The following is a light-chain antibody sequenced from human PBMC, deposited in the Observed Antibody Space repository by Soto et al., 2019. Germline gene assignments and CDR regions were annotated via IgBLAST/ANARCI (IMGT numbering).Light chain of an antibody. V-gene: IGKV3-11*01. CDR3: QQRNVWPPVT. Sequence: EIVMTQSPAALSVSPGERVTLSCRASQSISFNLAWYQQKPGQAPRLLIYGAFNRATGIPARFSGSGSGTDFTLTISSLEPEDSAVYYCQQRNVWPPVTFGQGTRLEIK. J-gene: IGKJ5*01. CDR2: GAF. CDR1: QSISFN.